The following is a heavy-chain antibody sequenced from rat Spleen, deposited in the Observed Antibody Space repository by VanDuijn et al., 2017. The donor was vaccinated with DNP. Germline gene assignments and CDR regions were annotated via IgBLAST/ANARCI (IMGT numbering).Heavy chain of an antibody. CDR1: GFTFSTYW. J-gene: IGHJ4*01. Sequence: EVQLVESGGGLVQPGRSMKLSCVASGFTFSTYWMFWIRQAPGKGLEWVASINTGGGGTYYRDSVKGRFTVSRDNAKSTLYLQMDSLRSEDTATYYCAREGDYYDGYGDALDAWGQGTSVTVAS. V-gene: IGHV5-58*01. CDR3: AREGDYYDGYGDALDA. CDR2: INTGGGGT. D-gene: IGHD1-12*03.